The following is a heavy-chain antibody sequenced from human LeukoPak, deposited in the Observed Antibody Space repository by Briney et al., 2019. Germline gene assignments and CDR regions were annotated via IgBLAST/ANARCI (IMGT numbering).Heavy chain of an antibody. Sequence: GGSLRLSCAASGFTFSDYYMGWIRQAPGKGLEWVSYISSSGSTKYYADSVKGRFTISRDNAKNSLYLQMNSLRAEDTAVYYCARVSRSYSIDYWGQGTLVTVSS. V-gene: IGHV3-11*01. CDR2: ISSSGSTK. J-gene: IGHJ4*02. CDR3: ARVSRSYSIDY. CDR1: GFTFSDYY. D-gene: IGHD1-26*01.